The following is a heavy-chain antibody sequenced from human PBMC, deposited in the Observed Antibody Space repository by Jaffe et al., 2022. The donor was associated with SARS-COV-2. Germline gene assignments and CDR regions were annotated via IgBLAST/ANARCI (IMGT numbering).Heavy chain of an antibody. J-gene: IGHJ4*02. D-gene: IGHD3-16*02. Sequence: EVQLVESGGGLVKPGGSLRLSCAASGFTFSNAWMSWVRQAPGKGLEWVGRIKSKTDGGTTDYAAPVKGRFTISRDDSKNTLYLQMNSLKTEDTAVYYCTTPYDYVWGSYRLGLDYWGQGTLVTVSS. V-gene: IGHV3-15*01. CDR3: TTPYDYVWGSYRLGLDY. CDR1: GFTFSNAW. CDR2: IKSKTDGGTT.